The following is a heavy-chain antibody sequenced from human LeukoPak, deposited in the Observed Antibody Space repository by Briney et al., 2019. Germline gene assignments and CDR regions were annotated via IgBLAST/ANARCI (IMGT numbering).Heavy chain of an antibody. Sequence: PSETLSLTCAVYGGSFSGYYWSWIRQPPGKGLEWIGYIYYSGSTNYNPSLKSRVTISVDTSKNQFSLKLSSVTAADTAVYYCARGYCSGGSCYAYNFVYWGQGTLVTVSS. CDR1: GGSFSGYY. CDR3: ARGYCSGGSCYAYNFVY. D-gene: IGHD2-15*01. J-gene: IGHJ4*02. V-gene: IGHV4-59*01. CDR2: IYYSGST.